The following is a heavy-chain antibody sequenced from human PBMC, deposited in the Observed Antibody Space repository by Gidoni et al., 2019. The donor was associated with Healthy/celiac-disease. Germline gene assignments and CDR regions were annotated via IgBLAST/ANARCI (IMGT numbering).Heavy chain of an antibody. D-gene: IGHD2-2*01. V-gene: IGHV3-11*05. Sequence: QVQLVESGGGLVKPGGSLRLSCAASGFTFSDYYMSWIRQAPGKGLEWVSYISSSSSYTNYADSVKGRFTISRDNAKNSLYLQMNSLRAEDTAVYYCARVAWSAAIASLGYYYYMDVWGKGTTVTVSS. CDR1: GFTFSDYY. CDR3: ARVAWSAAIASLGYYYYMDV. J-gene: IGHJ6*03. CDR2: ISSSSSYT.